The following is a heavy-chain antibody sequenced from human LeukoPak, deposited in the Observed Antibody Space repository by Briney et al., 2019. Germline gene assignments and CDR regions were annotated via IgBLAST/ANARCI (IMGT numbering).Heavy chain of an antibody. V-gene: IGHV3-23*01. CDR1: GFTFRNYG. Sequence: GGSLRLSCAASGFTFRNYGMSWVRQAPGKGVEWVSAISNSGGNTYYADSVKGRFTISRDNSKNTLYLQMNSLRAEDTAVYYCAKEWTTVTTYNWGQGTLVTVSS. CDR3: AKEWTTVTTYN. CDR2: ISNSGGNT. D-gene: IGHD4-17*01. J-gene: IGHJ4*02.